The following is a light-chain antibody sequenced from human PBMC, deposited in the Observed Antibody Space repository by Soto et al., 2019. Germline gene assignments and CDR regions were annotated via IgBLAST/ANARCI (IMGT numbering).Light chain of an antibody. V-gene: IGLV2-14*03. CDR2: EVS. CDR3: SSHTTSSTVL. Sequence: QSVLTQPASVSGSPGQSITISCTVTKSDVGNYNFVSWYQQHPGKAPKLMIYEVSNRPSGVSNRFSGSKSGNTASLTISGLQTEDEADYYCSSHTTSSTVLFGGGTKVTVL. CDR1: KSDVGNYNF. J-gene: IGLJ3*02.